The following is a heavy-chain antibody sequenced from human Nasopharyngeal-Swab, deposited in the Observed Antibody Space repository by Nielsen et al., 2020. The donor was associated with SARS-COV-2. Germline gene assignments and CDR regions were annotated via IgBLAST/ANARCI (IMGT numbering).Heavy chain of an antibody. V-gene: IGHV1-24*01. CDR3: ATSPGYCSSTSCRGWFDP. CDR1: GYIVTEIF. Sequence: ASVKVSCKVSGYIVTEIFIHWVRQAPGKGLEWMGGFDPEDGETIYAQKFQGRVTMTEDTSTDTAYMELSSLRSEDTAVYYCATSPGYCSSTSCRGWFDPWGQGTLVTVSS. D-gene: IGHD2-2*01. CDR2: FDPEDGET. J-gene: IGHJ5*02.